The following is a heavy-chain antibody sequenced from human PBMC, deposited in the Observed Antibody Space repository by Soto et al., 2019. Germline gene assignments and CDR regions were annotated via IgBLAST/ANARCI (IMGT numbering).Heavy chain of an antibody. Sequence: SVTLSLTFPLPRGSISSGGYFWGFFRQPPGKCVEWIGYIYHSGSTYYNPSFKSRVTIAVDRSKNQFSLKLSSVSAADTAVYYCARRIVATETFDYWGQGTLVTVSS. CDR2: IYHSGST. D-gene: IGHD5-12*01. CDR3: ARRIVATETFDY. CDR1: RGSISSGGYF. V-gene: IGHV4-30-2*01. J-gene: IGHJ4*02.